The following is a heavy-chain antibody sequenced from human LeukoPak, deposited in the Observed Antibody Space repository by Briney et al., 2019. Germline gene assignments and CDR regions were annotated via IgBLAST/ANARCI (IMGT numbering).Heavy chain of an antibody. Sequence: GGSLRLSCAASGLTFSDYYMSWIRQAPGKGLEWVSYIGSSGSTTYYADSVKGRFTISRDNAKNSLYLQMNSLRAEDTAVYYCAKDVVGATTYYFDYWGQGTLVTVSS. J-gene: IGHJ4*02. CDR1: GLTFSDYY. CDR2: IGSSGSTT. D-gene: IGHD1-26*01. CDR3: AKDVVGATTYYFDY. V-gene: IGHV3-11*01.